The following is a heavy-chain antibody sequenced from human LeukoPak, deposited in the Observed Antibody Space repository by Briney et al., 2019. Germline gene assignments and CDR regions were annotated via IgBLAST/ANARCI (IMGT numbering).Heavy chain of an antibody. CDR3: ARVPSGYTPNANYYYYGMDV. J-gene: IGHJ6*02. Sequence: SVKVSCKASGGTFIRYAISWVRQAPGQGLEWMGRFIPIIGIVNYAQKFQGRVTITADTSTSTAYMELSSLRSEDTAVYYCARVPSGYTPNANYYYYGMDVWGQGTTVTVSS. CDR1: GGTFIRYA. D-gene: IGHD5-12*01. V-gene: IGHV1-69*04. CDR2: FIPIIGIV.